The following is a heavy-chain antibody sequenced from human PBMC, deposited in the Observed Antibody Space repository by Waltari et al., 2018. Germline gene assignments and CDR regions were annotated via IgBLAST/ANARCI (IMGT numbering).Heavy chain of an antibody. J-gene: IGHJ6*03. Sequence: QVQLVQSGAEVKKPGASVKVSCKASGYTFTGYYMHWVRQAPGQGLEWMGWINPNSGGTNYAQKFQGRVTMTRDTSISTAYMELSRLRSDDTAVYYCARVGDGAYCGGDCSYAGRLHYYYYMDVWGKGTTVTVSS. CDR3: ARVGDGAYCGGDCSYAGRLHYYYYMDV. CDR1: GYTFTGYY. V-gene: IGHV1-2*02. D-gene: IGHD2-21*01. CDR2: INPNSGGT.